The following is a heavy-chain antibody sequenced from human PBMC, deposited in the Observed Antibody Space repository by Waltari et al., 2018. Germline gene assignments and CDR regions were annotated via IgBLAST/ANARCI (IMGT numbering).Heavy chain of an antibody. CDR2: IDPKSGGT. CDR3: ARDPSISYYCDC. V-gene: IGHV1-2*02. J-gene: IGHJ4*02. CDR1: GYAFTAYY. D-gene: IGHD2-2*01. Sequence: QEQLVQSGAEVKEPGASVKVSCKASGYAFTAYYLNWVRQAPGQGLEWMGWIDPKSGGTKYAQKFQGRVTMTRDTSISAVYMELTSLRSDDTAVYYCARDPSISYYCDCWGQGTLVTVSS.